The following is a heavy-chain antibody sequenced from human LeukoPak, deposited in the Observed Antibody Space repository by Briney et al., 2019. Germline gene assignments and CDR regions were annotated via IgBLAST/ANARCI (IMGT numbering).Heavy chain of an antibody. V-gene: IGHV2-70*11. CDR3: ARIYYGGNSGFDY. Sequence: RESGPALVNPPQTLTLTCTFSGFSLRTSGMCVSWIRQPPGKALEWLARIDWDDDKYYSTSLKTRLTISKDTSKNQVVLTMTNMDPVDTATYYCARIYYGGNSGFDYWGQGTLVTVSS. CDR1: GFSLRTSGMC. D-gene: IGHD4-23*01. J-gene: IGHJ4*02. CDR2: IDWDDDK.